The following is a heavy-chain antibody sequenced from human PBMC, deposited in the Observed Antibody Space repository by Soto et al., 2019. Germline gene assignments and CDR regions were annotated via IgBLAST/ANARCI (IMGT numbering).Heavy chain of an antibody. Sequence: ASVKVSCKASGYTFSGYYRHWLRQAPGQGLEWMGWINPNSGGTNYAQRFQGRVTVTRDTPTSTAYMELSRLTSDDTAVYYCARSLTEGYCTITCCYTRPLYGMDVWGQGTTVTVSS. J-gene: IGHJ6*02. CDR3: ARSLTEGYCTITCCYTRPLYGMDV. V-gene: IGHV1-2*02. CDR1: GYTFSGYY. CDR2: INPNSGGT. D-gene: IGHD2-2*02.